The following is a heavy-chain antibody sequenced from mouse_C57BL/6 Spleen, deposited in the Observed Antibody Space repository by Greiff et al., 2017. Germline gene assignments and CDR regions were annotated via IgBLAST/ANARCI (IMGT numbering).Heavy chain of an antibody. J-gene: IGHJ1*03. D-gene: IGHD1-1*01. CDR2: IKPNNGGT. CDR3: ARPNDYGSSYGYWYFEV. CDR1: GYTFTDYN. V-gene: IGHV1-18*01. Sequence: EVQLQQSGPELVKPGASVKIPCKASGYTFTDYNMDWVKQSHGKSLEWIGDIKPNNGGTIYNQKFKGKATLTVYKSSSTAYMELRSLTSEDTAVYYCARPNDYGSSYGYWYFEVWGTGTTVTFAS.